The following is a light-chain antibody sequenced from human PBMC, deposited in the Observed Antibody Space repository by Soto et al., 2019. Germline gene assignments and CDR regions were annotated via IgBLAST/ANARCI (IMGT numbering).Light chain of an antibody. CDR1: HSIRDC. CDR2: DAS. J-gene: IGKJ4*01. Sequence: DIQMNPSPSTMSASVGASLTITCRASHSIRDCLAWYQQKPGKAPHLLIYDASNLESGVPSRFSGSGSGTEFTLTISSLRPDDFATYYCQQYESYSLTFGGGTRVEIK. CDR3: QQYESYSLT. V-gene: IGKV1-5*01.